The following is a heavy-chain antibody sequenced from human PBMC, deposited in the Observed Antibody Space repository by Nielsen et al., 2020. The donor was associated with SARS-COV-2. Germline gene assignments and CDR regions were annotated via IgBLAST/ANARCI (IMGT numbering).Heavy chain of an antibody. D-gene: IGHD3-16*01. CDR3: ARPLLGHYYALDV. V-gene: IGHV3-30*03. Sequence: GESLKISCAASGFTFSNYGMHWVRQAPGKGLEWLAFVSNDGTNTDYADSVKGRFTISRDSSTNTVYVEMESLRGDDTAVYYCARPLLGHYYALDVWGQGTAVTVSS. J-gene: IGHJ6*02. CDR2: VSNDGTNT. CDR1: GFTFSNYG.